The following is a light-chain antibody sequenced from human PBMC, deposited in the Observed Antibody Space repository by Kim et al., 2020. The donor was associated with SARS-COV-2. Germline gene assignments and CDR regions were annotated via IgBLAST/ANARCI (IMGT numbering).Light chain of an antibody. J-gene: IGKJ4*01. Sequence: EIVMTQSPATLSVSPGERATLSCRASQSVSSNLAWYQQKPGQAPRLLIYGASIRATGSPARFSGSGSGTEFTLTISSLQSEDFAVYYCQQYNNWPPLTFGGGTKVDIK. CDR2: GAS. CDR1: QSVSSN. V-gene: IGKV3D-15*01. CDR3: QQYNNWPPLT.